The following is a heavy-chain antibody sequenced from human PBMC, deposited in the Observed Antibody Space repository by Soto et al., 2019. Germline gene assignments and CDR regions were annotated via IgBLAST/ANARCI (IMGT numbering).Heavy chain of an antibody. V-gene: IGHV3-23*01. Sequence: EVQLLESGGGLVQPGGSLRLSCAASGFTFSSYAMSWVRQAPGKGLEWVSAISGSGGSTYYADSVKGRSTISRDNPKNQRYLQMNRPRADDTAVYYWAKLYSSSWPDAFDIWGQGTMVTVSS. D-gene: IGHD6-13*01. CDR1: GFTFSSYA. CDR3: AKLYSSSWPDAFDI. CDR2: ISGSGGST. J-gene: IGHJ3*02.